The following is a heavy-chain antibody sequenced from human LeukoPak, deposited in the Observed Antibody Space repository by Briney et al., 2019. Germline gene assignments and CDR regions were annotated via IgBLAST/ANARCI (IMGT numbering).Heavy chain of an antibody. CDR1: GFIFTSYT. V-gene: IGHV3-23*01. J-gene: IGHJ4*02. CDR3: VRETYFDY. CDR2: IYPFGDIT. Sequence: GGSLRLSCAASGFIFTSYTMNWVRQAPGEGLEWVSSIYPFGDITYYADSVKGRFTISRDNSKNTLFLYMNSLRADDSAIYYCVRETYFDYWGQGTVVTVPS.